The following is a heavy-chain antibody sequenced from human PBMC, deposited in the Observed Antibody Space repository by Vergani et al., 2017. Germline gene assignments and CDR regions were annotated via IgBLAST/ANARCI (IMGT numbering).Heavy chain of an antibody. V-gene: IGHV1-2*02. CDR3: AIGDFVILTGYRY. J-gene: IGHJ4*02. D-gene: IGHD3-9*01. CDR2: INPNSGGT. Sequence: QVQLVQSGAEVKKPGASVKVSCKTSGYTFTGNYMHWLRQAPGQGLEWMGWINPNSGGTRYAQKFHGRVTMTRDTSISTAYMELSRLRSDATGVYYCAIGDFVILTGYRYWGQGTLVTVSA. CDR1: GYTFTGNY.